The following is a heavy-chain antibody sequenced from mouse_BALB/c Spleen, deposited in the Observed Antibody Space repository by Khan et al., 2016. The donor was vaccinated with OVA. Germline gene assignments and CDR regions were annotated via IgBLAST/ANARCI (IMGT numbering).Heavy chain of an antibody. D-gene: IGHD2-14*01. Sequence: QVRLQQSGAELARPGASVKMSCKASGYTFTSNTMHWVKQRPGQGLEWIGYINPRSSYTNYNQKFKDKATLTADKSSSTAYMQLSSLTSEDSAVYYCARRTTEYTMDYWSQGTSVTVSS. CDR1: GYTFTSNT. V-gene: IGHV1-4*01. CDR3: ARRTTEYTMDY. CDR2: INPRSSYT. J-gene: IGHJ4*01.